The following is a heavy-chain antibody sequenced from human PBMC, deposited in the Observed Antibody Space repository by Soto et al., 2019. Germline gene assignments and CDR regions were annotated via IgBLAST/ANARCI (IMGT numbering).Heavy chain of an antibody. J-gene: IGHJ4*02. D-gene: IGHD3-3*01. V-gene: IGHV3-23*01. CDR1: GFTFSSYA. CDR2: ISGSGGST. Sequence: EVQLLESEGGLVQPGGSLRLSCAASGFTFSSYAMSWVRQAPGKGLEWVSAISGSGGSTYYADSVKGRFTISRDNSKNTLYLQMNSLRAEDTAVYYCAKESGRRPYYDFWSGYLDYWGQGTLVTVSS. CDR3: AKESGRRPYYDFWSGYLDY.